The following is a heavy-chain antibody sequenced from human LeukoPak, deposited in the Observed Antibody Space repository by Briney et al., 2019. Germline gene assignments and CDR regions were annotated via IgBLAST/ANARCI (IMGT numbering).Heavy chain of an antibody. J-gene: IGHJ3*01. Sequence: GGSLRLSCAASGFTFSSYWMTWVRQAPGKGLEWVANIRQDGNEKYYVDSVKGRFTISRDNAKNSLYLQMNSLRAEDTAVFYCARDLTYYYDSSGYYYDAFDVWGQGTMVTVSS. CDR1: GFTFSSYW. D-gene: IGHD3-22*01. CDR3: ARDLTYYYDSSGYYYDAFDV. CDR2: IRQDGNEK. V-gene: IGHV3-7*04.